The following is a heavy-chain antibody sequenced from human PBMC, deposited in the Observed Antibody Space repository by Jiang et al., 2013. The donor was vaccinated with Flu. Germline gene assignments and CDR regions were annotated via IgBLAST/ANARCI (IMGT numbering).Heavy chain of an antibody. CDR3: ARPDLAVGAFDI. J-gene: IGHJ3*02. Sequence: ETLSLTCTVSGGSISSSSYYWGWIRQPPGKGLEWIGSIYYSGSTYYNPSLKSRVTISVDTSKNQFSLKLSSVTAADTAVYYCARPDLAVGAFDIWGQGTMVTVSS. V-gene: IGHV4-39*07. CDR2: IYYSGST. D-gene: IGHD2-15*01. CDR1: GGSISSSSYY.